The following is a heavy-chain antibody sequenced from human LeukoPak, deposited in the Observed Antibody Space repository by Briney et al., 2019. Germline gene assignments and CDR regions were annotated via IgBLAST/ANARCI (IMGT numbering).Heavy chain of an antibody. CDR2: ISGGGSTT. Sequence: GGSLRLSCAASGFTFINYAMSWFRQAPGKGLEWVSAISGGGSTTYYADSVKGRFTISRDDAKNSLYLQMNSLRAEDTAVYYRASPIFDYWGQGTLVTVSS. D-gene: IGHD5-24*01. V-gene: IGHV3-23*01. J-gene: IGHJ4*02. CDR1: GFTFINYA. CDR3: ASPIFDY.